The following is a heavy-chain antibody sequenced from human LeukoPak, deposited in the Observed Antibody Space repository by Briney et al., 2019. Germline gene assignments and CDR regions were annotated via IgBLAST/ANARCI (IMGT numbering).Heavy chain of an antibody. D-gene: IGHD6-13*01. CDR2: IYPGDSDT. CDR1: GYSFTSYW. J-gene: IGHJ4*02. V-gene: IGHV5-51*01. CDR3: ARQNGIVGAAAGTFDY. Sequence: GESLKISCKVSGYSFTSYWIGWVRQMPGKGLEWMGIIYPGDSDTRYSPSFQGQVSISVDKSISTAYLQWSSLKASDIAMYYCARQNGIVGAAAGTFDYWGQGTLVTVSS.